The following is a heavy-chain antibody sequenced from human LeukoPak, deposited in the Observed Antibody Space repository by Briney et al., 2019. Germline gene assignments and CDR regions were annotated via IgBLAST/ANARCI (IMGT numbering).Heavy chain of an antibody. V-gene: IGHV3-23*01. CDR1: GFTFSSYA. Sequence: GGSLRLSCAASGFTFSSYAMSWVRQAPGKGLQCVSAISGSGGSTYYADSVKGRFTISRDNSKNTLYLQMNSLRAEDTAVYYCAKDLGYYGSAPSCMDVWGQGTAVTVSS. CDR2: ISGSGGST. D-gene: IGHD3-10*01. CDR3: AKDLGYYGSAPSCMDV. J-gene: IGHJ6*02.